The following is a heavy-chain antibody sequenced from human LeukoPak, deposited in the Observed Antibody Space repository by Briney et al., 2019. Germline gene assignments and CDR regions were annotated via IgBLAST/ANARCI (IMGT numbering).Heavy chain of an antibody. CDR3: ARDRPYDFWSGYYTGVIGFDP. V-gene: IGHV4-59*01. J-gene: IGHJ5*02. Sequence: SETLSLTCTVSGGSISSYYWSWIRQPPGKGLEWIGCIYYSGSTNYNPSLKSRVTISVDTSKNQFSLKLSSVTAADTAVYYYARDRPYDFWSGYYTGVIGFDPWGQGTLVTVSS. CDR1: GGSISSYY. CDR2: IYYSGST. D-gene: IGHD3-3*01.